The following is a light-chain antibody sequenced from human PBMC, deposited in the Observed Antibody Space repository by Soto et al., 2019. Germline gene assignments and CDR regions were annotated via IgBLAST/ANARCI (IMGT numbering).Light chain of an antibody. CDR2: AAS. CDR3: QQYYSYPRT. CDR1: QDISSY. Sequence: IRMTQSPSSFSASTGDRVTITCRASQDISSYLAWYQQKSGKAPKLLIYAASTLQSGVPSRFSGSGSGTDFTLTISSLQSEDFATYYCQQYYSYPRTFGQGTKVEIK. J-gene: IGKJ1*01. V-gene: IGKV1-8*01.